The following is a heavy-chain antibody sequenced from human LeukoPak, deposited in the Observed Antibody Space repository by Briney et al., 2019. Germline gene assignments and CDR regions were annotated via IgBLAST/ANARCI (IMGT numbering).Heavy chain of an antibody. Sequence: GGSLRLSCAASGFTFSNYGMHWVRQAPGKGLEWMTFIRYDGSNKYYADSVKGRFTISRDNSKNTLYLQMNSLRADDTAVYYCAKGYSYGIDYWGQGTLVTVSS. CDR1: GFTFSNYG. D-gene: IGHD5-18*01. J-gene: IGHJ4*02. V-gene: IGHV3-30*02. CDR3: AKGYSYGIDY. CDR2: IRYDGSNK.